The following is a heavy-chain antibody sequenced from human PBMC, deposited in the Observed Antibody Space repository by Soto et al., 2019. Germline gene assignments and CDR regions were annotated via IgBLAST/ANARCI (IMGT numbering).Heavy chain of an antibody. V-gene: IGHV3-23*01. J-gene: IGHJ6*02. CDR1: GFTFVTYA. CDR3: AKLDFWISYYGLDV. CDR2: ISGSDGTT. D-gene: IGHD3-3*01. Sequence: GGSLRLSCAASGFTFVTYAMSWVCQAPGKGLEWVSSISGSDGTTYYADSVKGRFSISRDKSRNTLYLQMNSLRAEDTAIYYCAKLDFWISYYGLDVWGQGTTVTVSS.